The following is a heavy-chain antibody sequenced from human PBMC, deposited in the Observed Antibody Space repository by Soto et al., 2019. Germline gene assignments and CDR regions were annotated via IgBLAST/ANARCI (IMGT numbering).Heavy chain of an antibody. J-gene: IGHJ6*03. Sequence: PSETLSLTCTVSGGSISSSSYYWGWIRQPPGKGLEWIGSIYYSGSTYYNPSLKSRVTISVDTSKNQFSLKLSSVTAADTAVYYCARHLNPDIVLMVYAPPDYYYYYMDVWGKGTTVTVSS. D-gene: IGHD2-8*01. CDR1: GGSISSSSYY. CDR2: IYYSGST. V-gene: IGHV4-39*01. CDR3: ARHLNPDIVLMVYAPPDYYYYYMDV.